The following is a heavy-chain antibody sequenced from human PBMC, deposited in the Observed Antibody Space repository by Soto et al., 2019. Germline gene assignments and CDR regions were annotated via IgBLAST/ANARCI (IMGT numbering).Heavy chain of an antibody. V-gene: IGHV4-39*01. CDR1: GGSISSSSYY. J-gene: IGHJ4*02. CDR2: IYYSGST. D-gene: IGHD6-13*01. Sequence: PSETLSLTCTVSGGSISSSSYYWGWIRQPPGKGLEWIGSIYYSGSTYYNPSLKSRVTISVDTSKNQFSLKLSSVTAADTAVYYCARQLWQQLVLDYWGQGTLVTVSS. CDR3: ARQLWQQLVLDY.